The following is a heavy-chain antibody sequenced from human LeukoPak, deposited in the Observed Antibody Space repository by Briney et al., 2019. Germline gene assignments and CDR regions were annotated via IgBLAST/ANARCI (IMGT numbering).Heavy chain of an antibody. V-gene: IGHV3-48*02. CDR2: ISTSSSTI. CDR3: ARRQPSNNYYGMDV. J-gene: IGHJ6*02. D-gene: IGHD6-13*01. Sequence: PGGSLRLSCAASGFTFSIYSMTWVRQAPGKGLEWVSYISTSSSTIYYADSVKGRFTISRDNAKNSLYLQMNSLRDEDTAVYYCARRQPSNNYYGMDVWGQGTTVTVSS. CDR1: GFTFSIYS.